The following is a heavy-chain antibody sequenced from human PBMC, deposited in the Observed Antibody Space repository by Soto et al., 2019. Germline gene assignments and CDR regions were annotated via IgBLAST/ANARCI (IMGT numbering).Heavy chain of an antibody. J-gene: IGHJ5*02. CDR2: MNPNSGNT. D-gene: IGHD3-3*01. CDR3: ARGGSNYDFWSGHNCFDP. V-gene: IGHV1-8*01. CDR1: GYTFTSYD. Sequence: ASVKVSCKASGYTFTSYDINWVRQATGQGLEWMGWMNPNSGNTGYAQKFQGRVTMTRNTSISTAYMELSSLRSEDTAVYYCARGGSNYDFWSGHNCFDPWGQGTLVTVSS.